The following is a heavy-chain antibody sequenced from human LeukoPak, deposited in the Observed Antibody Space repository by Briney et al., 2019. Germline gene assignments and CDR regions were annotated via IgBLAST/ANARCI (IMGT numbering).Heavy chain of an antibody. J-gene: IGHJ4*02. Sequence: ASVKVSCKASGYTFTSYGISWVRQAPGQGLEWMGWISAYNGNTNYAQKLQGRVTMTTDTSTSTAYMELRSLRPDDTAVYYCARDWGYDILTGYSATDYWGQGTLVTVSS. CDR3: ARDWGYDILTGYSATDY. CDR2: ISAYNGNT. CDR1: GYTFTSYG. V-gene: IGHV1-18*01. D-gene: IGHD3-9*01.